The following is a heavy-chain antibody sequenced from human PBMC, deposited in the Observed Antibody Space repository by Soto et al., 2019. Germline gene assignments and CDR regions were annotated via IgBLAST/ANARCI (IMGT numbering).Heavy chain of an antibody. D-gene: IGHD6-6*01. CDR2: IKQDGSEK. CDR1: GFTFSSYW. J-gene: IGHJ6*02. CDR3: ARLSEARLAYYYYGMDV. Sequence: GGSLRLSCAASGFTFSSYWMSWVRQAPGKGLEWVANIKQDGSEKYYVDSVKGRFTISRDNAKNSLYLQMNSLRAEDTAVYYCARLSEARLAYYYYGMDVWGQGTTVTVSS. V-gene: IGHV3-7*05.